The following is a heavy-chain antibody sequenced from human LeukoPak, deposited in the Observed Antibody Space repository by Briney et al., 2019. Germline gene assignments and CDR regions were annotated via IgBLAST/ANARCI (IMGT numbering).Heavy chain of an antibody. D-gene: IGHD5-18*01. CDR3: ARDPGYSSGIIFDY. CDR2: IKRDGSEK. J-gene: IGHJ4*02. Sequence: PGGSLRLSCAASGFTFSNYWMSWVRQAPGKGLEWVANIKRDGSEKYYVDSVKGRFTISRDNAKNSLYLQMDSLRAEDTAVYYCARDPGYSSGIIFDYWGQGTLVTVSS. V-gene: IGHV3-7*01. CDR1: GFTFSNYW.